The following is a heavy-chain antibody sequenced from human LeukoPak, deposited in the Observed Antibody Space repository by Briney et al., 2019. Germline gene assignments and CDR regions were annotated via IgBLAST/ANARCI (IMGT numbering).Heavy chain of an antibody. Sequence: PSETLSLTCTVSGASISSYYWGWIRQPPGKGLEWFGSISYSGGTSYNPSLRSRVTISVDTSKNQFSLKLNSVTAADAAVYYCAREVEYYDSSGYRPHAFDIWGQGTVVTVSS. J-gene: IGHJ3*02. CDR2: ISYSGGT. CDR1: GASISSYY. V-gene: IGHV4-39*02. CDR3: AREVEYYDSSGYRPHAFDI. D-gene: IGHD3-22*01.